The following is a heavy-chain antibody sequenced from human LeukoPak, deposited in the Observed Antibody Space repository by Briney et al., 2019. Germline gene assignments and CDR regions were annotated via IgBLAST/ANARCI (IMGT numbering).Heavy chain of an antibody. Sequence: PSETLSLTCTVSGGSISSYYWSWIRRPAGKGLEWIGRIYTSGSTNYNPSLKSRVTMSVDTSKNQFSLKLSSVTAADTAVYYCARASEEYYYDSSGYPIEVWGQGTLVTVSS. CDR1: GGSISSYY. D-gene: IGHD3-22*01. J-gene: IGHJ4*02. V-gene: IGHV4-4*07. CDR2: IYTSGST. CDR3: ARASEEYYYDSSGYPIEV.